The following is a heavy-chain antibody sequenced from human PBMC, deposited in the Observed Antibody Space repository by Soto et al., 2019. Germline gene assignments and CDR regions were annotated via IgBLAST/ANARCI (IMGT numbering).Heavy chain of an antibody. D-gene: IGHD2-8*01. Sequence: PSETLSLTCTVSGGSISSSNWWTWVRQAPGKGLEWVSVIYSGGSTYYADSVKGRFTISRDNSKNSLYLQMNSLRAEDTGVYFCAGVYTNGENSWGQGTLVTVSS. J-gene: IGHJ4*01. CDR3: AGVYTNGENS. CDR2: IYSGGST. V-gene: IGHV3-66*01. CDR1: GGSISSSNW.